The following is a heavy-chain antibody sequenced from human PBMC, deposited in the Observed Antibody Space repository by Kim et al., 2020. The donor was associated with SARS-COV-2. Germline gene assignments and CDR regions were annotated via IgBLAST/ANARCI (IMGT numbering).Heavy chain of an antibody. D-gene: IGHD6-13*01. V-gene: IGHV3-74*01. Sequence: YADSVKGRFTVSRDNAKNTLYLQMNSLSAEDTAVYYCARPMSAAGSGLAPWGQGTVVTVSS. J-gene: IGHJ5*02. CDR3: ARPMSAAGSGLAP.